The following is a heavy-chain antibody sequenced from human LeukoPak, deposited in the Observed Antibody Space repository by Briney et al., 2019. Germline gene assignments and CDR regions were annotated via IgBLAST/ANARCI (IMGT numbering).Heavy chain of an antibody. Sequence: PSETLSLTCTVSGGSISSYYWSWIRQPPGKGLEWIGYIYYSGSTNYNPSLKSRVTISVDTSKNQFSLKLSSVTAADTAVYYCARSGSYYDILTGYSQGFYFDYWGQGTLVTVSS. V-gene: IGHV4-59*01. CDR3: ARSGSYYDILTGYSQGFYFDY. CDR2: IYYSGST. J-gene: IGHJ4*02. D-gene: IGHD3-9*01. CDR1: GGSISSYY.